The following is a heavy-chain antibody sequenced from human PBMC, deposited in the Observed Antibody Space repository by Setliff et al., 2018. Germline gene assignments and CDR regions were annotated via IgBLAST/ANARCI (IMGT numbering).Heavy chain of an antibody. Sequence: HGESLKISCKGSGYSFTSYWIGWVRQMPGKGLEWMGIIYPGDSDTRYSPSFQGQVTISADKSISTAYLQWSSLKASDTAMYYCARQAYYDILTEDYYYYYGMDVWGQGTTVTVSS. CDR1: GYSFTSYW. J-gene: IGHJ6*02. D-gene: IGHD3-9*01. V-gene: IGHV5-51*01. CDR3: ARQAYYDILTEDYYYYYGMDV. CDR2: IYPGDSDT.